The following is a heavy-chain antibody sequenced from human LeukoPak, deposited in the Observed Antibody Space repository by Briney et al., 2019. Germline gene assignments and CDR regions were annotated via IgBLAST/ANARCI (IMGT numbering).Heavy chain of an antibody. CDR2: ISGSGGST. CDR1: GFTFSSYA. J-gene: IGHJ4*02. V-gene: IGHV3-23*01. Sequence: QPGGSLRLSCAASGFTFSSYAMSWVRQAPGKGLEGVSAISGSGGSTYYADSVKGRFTISRDNSKNTLYLQMNSLRAEDTAVYYCAKSDRGYSYGPFDYWGQGTLVTVSS. CDR3: AKSDRGYSYGPFDY. D-gene: IGHD5-18*01.